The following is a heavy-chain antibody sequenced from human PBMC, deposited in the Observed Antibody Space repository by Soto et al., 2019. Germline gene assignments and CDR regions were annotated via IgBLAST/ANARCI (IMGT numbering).Heavy chain of an antibody. CDR1: GYTFTSYG. J-gene: IGHJ4*02. CDR3: AREKYYYDSSGKNRFDF. CDR2: ISAYNGNT. V-gene: IGHV1-18*01. Sequence: ASVKVSCKASGYTFTSYGISWVRQAPGQGLEWMGWISAYNGNTNYAQKLQGRVTMTTDTSTSTAYMELRSLRSDDTAVYYCAREKYYYDSSGKNRFDFWGQGTLVTVSS. D-gene: IGHD3-22*01.